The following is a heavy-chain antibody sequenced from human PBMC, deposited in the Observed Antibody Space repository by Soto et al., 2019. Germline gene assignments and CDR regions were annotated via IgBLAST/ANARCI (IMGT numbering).Heavy chain of an antibody. V-gene: IGHV3-23*01. Sequence: GGSLRLSCAASRFTFSSFAMSWVRQAPGKGLEWVSGISGNGGSTYYADSVKGRFTISRDNSKNTLYLQMNSLRAEDTAVYYCARGYKYSSTQTIDQWGQGTLVTVSS. CDR2: ISGNGGST. J-gene: IGHJ4*02. CDR3: ARGYKYSSTQTIDQ. CDR1: RFTFSSFA. D-gene: IGHD6-13*01.